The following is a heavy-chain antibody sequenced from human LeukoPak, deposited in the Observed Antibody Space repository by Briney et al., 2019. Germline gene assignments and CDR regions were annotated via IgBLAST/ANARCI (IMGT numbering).Heavy chain of an antibody. J-gene: IGHJ6*02. CDR1: GFTFDDYA. CDR3: AKGLSVLSYYGMDV. Sequence: GGSLRLSCEASGFTFDDYAMHWVRQAPGKGLEWVSGISWNSGSIGYADSVKGRFAISRDNAKNSLYLQMNSLRAEDTALYYCAKGLSVLSYYGMDVWGQGTTVTVSS. CDR2: ISWNSGSI. D-gene: IGHD2/OR15-2a*01. V-gene: IGHV3-9*01.